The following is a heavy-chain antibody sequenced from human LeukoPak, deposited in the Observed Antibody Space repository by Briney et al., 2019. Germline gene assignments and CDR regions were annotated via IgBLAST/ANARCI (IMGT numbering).Heavy chain of an antibody. D-gene: IGHD1-1*01. V-gene: IGHV4-34*01. Sequence: SETLSLTCAVYGGSFSGYYWSWIRQPPGKGLEWIGEINHSGSTNCNPSLKSRVTISVDMSKNQISLKLSSVTAADTAVYYCARRSGYGYFQHWGQGTLVTVSS. CDR2: INHSGST. J-gene: IGHJ1*01. CDR1: GGSFSGYY. CDR3: ARRSGYGYFQH.